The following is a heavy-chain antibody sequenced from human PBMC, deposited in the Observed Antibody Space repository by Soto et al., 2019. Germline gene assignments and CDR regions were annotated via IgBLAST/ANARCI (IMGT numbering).Heavy chain of an antibody. V-gene: IGHV4-59*01. D-gene: IGHD3-22*01. CDR2: IYFTGST. J-gene: IGHJ4*02. CDR1: GGYISNYY. CDR3: ARGRLPYYYERSAYAGFDY. Sequence: SETKSLTCTVSGGYISNYYWNWIRQSPGKGLEWIGNIYFTGSTNYNPSLTSRVTISLDTSKNQFSLKLTSVTAADTAVYYCARGRLPYYYERSAYAGFDYWGQGTPVTVSS.